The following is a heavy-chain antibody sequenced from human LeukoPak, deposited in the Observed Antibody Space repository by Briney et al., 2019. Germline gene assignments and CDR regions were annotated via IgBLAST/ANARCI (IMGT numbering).Heavy chain of an antibody. CDR2: IYYTGST. J-gene: IGHJ4*02. Sequence: SGTLSLTCTVSGDSVNSGGYYWSWIRQPPGKGLEWIGNIYYTGSTNYAPSFRSRVTISLDTSKNQFSLKLTSVTAADTAVYYCASGDFDNWGQGTLVTVSS. V-gene: IGHV4-61*08. D-gene: IGHD3-10*01. CDR1: GDSVNSGGYY. CDR3: ASGDFDN.